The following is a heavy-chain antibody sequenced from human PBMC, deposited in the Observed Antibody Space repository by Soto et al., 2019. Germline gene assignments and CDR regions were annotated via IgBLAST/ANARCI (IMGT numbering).Heavy chain of an antibody. CDR2: INSDGSAI. J-gene: IGHJ4*02. CDR1: GFTFSSYW. D-gene: IGHD6-19*01. V-gene: IGHV3-74*01. Sequence: GGSLRLSCAASGFTFSSYWMHWIRQAPGKGLVWVSRINSDGSAINYADSVKGRFTVSRDNAKNTLYLQMNSLRAEDTAVYYCVRARAGYWGQGTLVTVSS. CDR3: VRARAGY.